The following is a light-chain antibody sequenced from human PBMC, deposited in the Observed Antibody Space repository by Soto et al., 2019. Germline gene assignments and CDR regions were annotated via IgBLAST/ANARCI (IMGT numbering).Light chain of an antibody. Sequence: QSALTQPPSASGSLGQSVTISCTGTSSDVGGYNYVSWYQQHPGKAPKLMIYEVSKRPSGVSDRFSGSKSDNTASLTVSGLQAEDEADYYCSSYAGSNNFGVFGGGTKLTVL. CDR1: SSDVGGYNY. CDR3: SSYAGSNNFGV. V-gene: IGLV2-8*01. J-gene: IGLJ3*02. CDR2: EVS.